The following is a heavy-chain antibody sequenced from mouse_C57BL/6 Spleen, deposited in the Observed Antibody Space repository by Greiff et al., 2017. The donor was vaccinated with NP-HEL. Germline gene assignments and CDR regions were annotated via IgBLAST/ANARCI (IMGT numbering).Heavy chain of an antibody. D-gene: IGHD1-1*01. J-gene: IGHJ3*01. CDR2: ISSGSSTF. CDR1: GFTFSDYG. Sequence: EVKLVESGGGLVKPGGSLKLSCAASGFTFSDYGMHWVRQAPEKGLGWVAYISSGSSTFYYADTVKGRFTISRDNAKNTLFLQMTSLRSEDTAMYYCARDYYGSPSWFAYWGQGTLVTVSA. CDR3: ARDYYGSPSWFAY. V-gene: IGHV5-17*01.